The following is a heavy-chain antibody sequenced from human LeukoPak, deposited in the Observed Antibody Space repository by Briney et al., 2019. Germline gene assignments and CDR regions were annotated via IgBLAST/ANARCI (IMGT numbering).Heavy chain of an antibody. CDR3: ARARWGYIPYYYYMDV. CDR1: GDSVSSNSAA. D-gene: IGHD5-12*01. J-gene: IGHJ6*03. Sequence: SQTLSLTCPISGDSVSSNSAAWNWIRQSPSRGLEWLARTYYRSKWYNDYAVAVKSRITINPDTSKNQFSLQLNSVTPEDTAVYYCARARWGYIPYYYYMDVWGKGTTVTVSS. V-gene: IGHV6-1*01. CDR2: TYYRSKWYN.